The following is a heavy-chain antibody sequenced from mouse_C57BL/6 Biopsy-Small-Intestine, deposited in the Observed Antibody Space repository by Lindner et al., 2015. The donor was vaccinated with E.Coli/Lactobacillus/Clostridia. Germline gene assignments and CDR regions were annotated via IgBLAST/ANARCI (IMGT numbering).Heavy chain of an antibody. CDR1: GYAFSSSW. Sequence: VQLQESGPELVKPGASVKISCKTSGYAFSSSWMNWVKQRPGKGLEWIGRIYPGDGGTNYNGKFKGKATLTADKSSSTAYMQLSSLTSEDSAVYFCARKGDSSGSFAYWGQGTLVTVSA. V-gene: IGHV1-82*01. CDR2: IYPGDGGT. J-gene: IGHJ3*01. CDR3: ARKGDSSGSFAY. D-gene: IGHD3-2*02.